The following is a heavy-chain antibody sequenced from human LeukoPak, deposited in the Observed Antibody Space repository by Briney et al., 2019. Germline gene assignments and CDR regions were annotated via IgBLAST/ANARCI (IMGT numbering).Heavy chain of an antibody. CDR1: GGSISSYY. V-gene: IGHV4-59*08. J-gene: IGHJ6*02. CDR3: ASLAAGQGAYGMDV. D-gene: IGHD6-19*01. Sequence: SQTLSLTCTVSGGSISSYYWSWIRQPPGKGLEWVGYIYYSGSTNYNPSLKSRVTISVDTSKNQFSLKLSSVTAADTAVYYCASLAAGQGAYGMDVWGQGTTVTVSS. CDR2: IYYSGST.